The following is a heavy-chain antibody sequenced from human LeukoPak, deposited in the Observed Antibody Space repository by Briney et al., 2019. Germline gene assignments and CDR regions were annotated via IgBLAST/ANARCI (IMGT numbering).Heavy chain of an antibody. CDR3: ARVLWELLGRGGSYYFDY. D-gene: IGHD1-26*01. J-gene: IGHJ4*02. CDR2: IYSGGST. V-gene: IGHV3-53*01. Sequence: GGSPRLSCAASGLTVSSNYMSWVRQAPGKGQEWVSVIYSGGSTYYADSVKGRFTISRDNSKNTLYLQMNTLRAEDTAVYYCARVLWELLGRGGSYYFDYWGQGALVTVSS. CDR1: GLTVSSNY.